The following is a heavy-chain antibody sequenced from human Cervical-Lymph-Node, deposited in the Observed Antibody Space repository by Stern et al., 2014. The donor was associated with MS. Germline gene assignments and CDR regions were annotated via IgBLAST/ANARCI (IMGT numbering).Heavy chain of an antibody. CDR1: GYTFNNYA. D-gene: IGHD6-19*01. J-gene: IGHJ5*02. CDR3: ARPNDSSGLFDQ. V-gene: IGHV7-4-1*02. Sequence: VQLVESGSELKKPGASVKVSCKASGYTFNNYAMNWVRQAPGQGLEWMGWISTNTGDPDYAQGFTGRFVFSMDTSVSTAYLQITSLKAEDTAVYYCARPNDSSGLFDQWGQGTLVNVSS. CDR2: ISTNTGDP.